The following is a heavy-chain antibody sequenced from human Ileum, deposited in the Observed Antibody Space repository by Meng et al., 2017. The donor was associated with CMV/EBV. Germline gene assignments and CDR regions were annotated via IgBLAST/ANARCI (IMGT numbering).Heavy chain of an antibody. CDR1: SISSGGYY. CDR2: IYYNGST. D-gene: IGHD3-22*01. CDR3: ARAGLTRYYYDSSGYYD. Sequence: SISSGGYYWSWIRQRPGKGLEWIWYIYYNGSTYYNPSLKSRVTISVDTSKNQFSLKLSSVTAADTAVYYCARAGLTRYYYDSSGYYDWGQGTLVTVSS. V-gene: IGHV4-31*02. J-gene: IGHJ4*02.